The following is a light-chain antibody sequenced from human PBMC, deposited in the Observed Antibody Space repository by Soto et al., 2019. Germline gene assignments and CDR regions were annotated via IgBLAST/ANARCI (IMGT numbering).Light chain of an antibody. CDR1: QSFSSSY. J-gene: IGKJ2*01. Sequence: EIVLTQSPGTLSLSPGERTTLSCRASQSFSSSYIAWYQQKPGQAPRLLIYGASSRDTGIPARFSGSGSGTDFTLTISRLEPEDFAVYYCQQYGSSPYTFGQGTKLEIK. CDR2: GAS. V-gene: IGKV3-20*01. CDR3: QQYGSSPYT.